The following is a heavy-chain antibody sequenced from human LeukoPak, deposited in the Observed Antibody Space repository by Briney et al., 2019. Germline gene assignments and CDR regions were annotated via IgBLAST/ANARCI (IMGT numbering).Heavy chain of an antibody. D-gene: IGHD3-22*01. Sequence: GGSLRLSCAASGFTFSSYSMNWVRQAPGKGLEWVSSISSSSSYIYYADSVKGRFTISRDNAKNPLYLQMNSLRAEDTAVYYCAAYDSSGYVDYWGQGTLVTVSS. CDR3: AAYDSSGYVDY. J-gene: IGHJ4*02. CDR2: ISSSSSYI. V-gene: IGHV3-21*01. CDR1: GFTFSSYS.